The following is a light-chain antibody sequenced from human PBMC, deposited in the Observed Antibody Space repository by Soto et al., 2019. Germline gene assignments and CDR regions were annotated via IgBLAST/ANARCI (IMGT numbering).Light chain of an antibody. CDR2: AAS. J-gene: IGKJ5*01. Sequence: AVQVTQSPSSLSASVGDRVTITCRASQAIRNDLGWYQQKPGKAPKLLIYAASTLQSGVPSWFSGSGFGTDFTLTISSLQPEDFATYYCLQDFNYFSFGQGTRLEIK. V-gene: IGKV1-6*01. CDR1: QAIRND. CDR3: LQDFNYFS.